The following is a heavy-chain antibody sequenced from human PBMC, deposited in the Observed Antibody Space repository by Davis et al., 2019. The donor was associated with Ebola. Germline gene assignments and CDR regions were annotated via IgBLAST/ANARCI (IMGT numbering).Heavy chain of an antibody. D-gene: IGHD4-17*01. J-gene: IGHJ6*02. CDR1: GFTFDEYA. V-gene: IGHV3-9*01. Sequence: SLKISCAASGFTFDEYAMHWVRQAPGKGLEWVSGISWNSETKVYADSVKGRFTISRDNAKNSLYLQMNSLRAEDTAVYYCARDPTVTPGYYGMDVWGQGTTVTVSS. CDR2: ISWNSETK. CDR3: ARDPTVTPGYYGMDV.